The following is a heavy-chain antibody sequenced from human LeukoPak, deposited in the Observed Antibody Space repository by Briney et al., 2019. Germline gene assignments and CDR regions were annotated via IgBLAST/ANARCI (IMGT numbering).Heavy chain of an antibody. Sequence: GGSLRLSCAASGVTFGNYGIHWVRQAPGKGLEWAAFVRYDGSNKFYADSVKGRFTISRDNSKNTLYLQMDSLRAEDTAVYYCARVLGGDGSGSYYSPTYFDYWGQRTLVTVSS. V-gene: IGHV3-30*02. J-gene: IGHJ4*02. CDR2: VRYDGSNK. D-gene: IGHD3-10*01. CDR3: ARVLGGDGSGSYYSPTYFDY. CDR1: GVTFGNYG.